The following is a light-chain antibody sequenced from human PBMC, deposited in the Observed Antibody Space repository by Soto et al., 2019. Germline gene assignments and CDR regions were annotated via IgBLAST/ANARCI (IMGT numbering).Light chain of an antibody. CDR2: EVN. V-gene: IGLV2-8*01. CDR3: SSYAGSNNLI. Sequence: QSALTQPPSASGSPGQSVTISCTGTSSDVGGYEFVSWYQHHPGQAPKVMIYEVNKRPSGVPDRFSGSKSGNTASLTVSGLQAEDESNYYCSSYAGSNNLIFGGGTKLTVL. CDR1: SSDVGGYEF. J-gene: IGLJ2*01.